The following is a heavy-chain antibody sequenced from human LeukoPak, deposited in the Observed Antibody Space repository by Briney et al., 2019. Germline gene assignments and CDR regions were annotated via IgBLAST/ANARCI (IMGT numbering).Heavy chain of an antibody. CDR3: ARESPIFGVVSNYYYMDV. Sequence: SETLSLTCTVSGASISSRTYYWGWTRQTPGKGLEWVGSIYYSGSTYFNPSLESRVTISADTSKNQLALKLSSVTAADTAVYYCARESPIFGVVSNYYYMDVWGKGTTVTVSS. CDR2: IYYSGST. D-gene: IGHD3-3*01. CDR1: GASISSRTYY. V-gene: IGHV4-39*06. J-gene: IGHJ6*03.